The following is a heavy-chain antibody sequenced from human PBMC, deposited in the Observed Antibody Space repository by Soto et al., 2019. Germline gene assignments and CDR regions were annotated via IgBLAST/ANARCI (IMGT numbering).Heavy chain of an antibody. J-gene: IGHJ6*02. CDR3: AKDNLGGAWPRYYYYGMDV. CDR1: GFTFSSYG. Sequence: QVQLVESGGGVVQPGRSLRLSCAASGFTFSSYGMHWVRQAPGKGLEWVAVISYDGSNKYYADSVKGRFTISRDNSKNTLYLQMNSLRAEDTAVYYCAKDNLGGAWPRYYYYGMDVWGQGTTVTVSS. V-gene: IGHV3-30*18. D-gene: IGHD3-10*01. CDR2: ISYDGSNK.